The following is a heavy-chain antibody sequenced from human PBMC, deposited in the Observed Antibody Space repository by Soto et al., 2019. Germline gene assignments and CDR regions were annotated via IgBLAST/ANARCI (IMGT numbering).Heavy chain of an antibody. D-gene: IGHD7-27*01. CDR3: ARGPNWGYRFDS. V-gene: IGHV1-69*06. Sequence: VPLVQSGAEVKKPGSSVKVSCEASGGTFSGHAISWVRQAPGQGPEWMGGLIPLFGTTQHAQNFQDRLTITADKSTSTAYMELTSLRFEDTAIYYCARGPNWGYRFDSWGQGTLVTVSS. CDR1: GGTFSGHA. J-gene: IGHJ4*02. CDR2: LIPLFGTT.